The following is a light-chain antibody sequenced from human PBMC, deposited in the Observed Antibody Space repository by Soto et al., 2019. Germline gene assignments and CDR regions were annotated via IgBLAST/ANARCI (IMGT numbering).Light chain of an antibody. V-gene: IGKV1-6*01. CDR2: TAS. CDR1: QDPRND. CDR3: QKYKSAPIT. J-gene: IGKJ1*01. Sequence: ILMTQSPSSLSASVGDRVSMXCRASQDPRNDFVWFQQKPGKARKLLINTASTLQRGASSRFSGSGSGTAFTPTISSLQPEDVATYYCQKYKSAPITFGQGTKVDIK.